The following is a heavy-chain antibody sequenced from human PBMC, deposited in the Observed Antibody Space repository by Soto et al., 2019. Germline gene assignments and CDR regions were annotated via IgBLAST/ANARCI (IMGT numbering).Heavy chain of an antibody. V-gene: IGHV6-1*01. CDR2: TYYRSKWYN. Sequence: QVQLQQSGPGLVKPSQTLSLTCAISGDSVSSNSAAWNWIRQSPSRGLEWLGRTYYRSKWYNDYAVAVKSRITINPDTSKNQFSLQLNSVTPEDTAVYYCARVSITIFGLVPHHDAFDIWGQGTMVTVSS. J-gene: IGHJ3*02. CDR3: ARVSITIFGLVPHHDAFDI. D-gene: IGHD3-3*01. CDR1: GDSVSSNSAA.